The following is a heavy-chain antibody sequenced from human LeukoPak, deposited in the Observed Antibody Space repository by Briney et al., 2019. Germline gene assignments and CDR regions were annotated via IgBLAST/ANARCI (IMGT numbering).Heavy chain of an antibody. CDR2: ISAYNGNT. CDR1: GYNYNTYS. CDR3: ASRQLERQAHYYMDV. J-gene: IGHJ6*03. Sequence: LRASVKISCKAAGYNYNTYSIAWVRQAPGEGLEWIGWISAYNGNTNYAQNFQDRVTMTIDTSTSTGYMELRSLASDDTAVYYCASRQLERQAHYYMDVWGKGTTVFVSS. D-gene: IGHD1-1*01. V-gene: IGHV1-18*01.